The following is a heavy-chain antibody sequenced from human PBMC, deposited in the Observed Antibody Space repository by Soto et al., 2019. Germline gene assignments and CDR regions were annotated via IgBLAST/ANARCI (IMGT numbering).Heavy chain of an antibody. CDR1: GFTFSSYS. Sequence: EVQVVESGGGLVQPGGSLRLSCAASGFTFSSYSMNWVRQAPGMGLEWVSYISSSSSTKFYADSVKGRFTIFRTNARNSLYLQMNSLRAEDTAVYYCARDIDGGGQGTLVTVSS. CDR3: ARDIDG. J-gene: IGHJ4*02. V-gene: IGHV3-48*01. CDR2: ISSSSSTK. D-gene: IGHD2-15*01.